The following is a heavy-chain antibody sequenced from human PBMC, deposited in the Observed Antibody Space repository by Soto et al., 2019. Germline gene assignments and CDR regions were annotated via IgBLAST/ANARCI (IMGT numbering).Heavy chain of an antibody. V-gene: IGHV3-23*01. Sequence: GGSLRLSCAASGFTFSSYAMSWVRQAPGKGLEWVSAISGSGGSTYYADSVKGRFTISRDNSKNTLYLQMNSLRAEDTAVFYCAKDQGCSGGSCYSWGAFDIWGQGTMVTVSS. CDR3: AKDQGCSGGSCYSWGAFDI. CDR1: GFTFSSYA. J-gene: IGHJ3*02. D-gene: IGHD2-15*01. CDR2: ISGSGGST.